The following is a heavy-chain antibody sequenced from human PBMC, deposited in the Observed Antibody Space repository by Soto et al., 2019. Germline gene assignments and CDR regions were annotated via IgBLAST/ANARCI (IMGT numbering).Heavy chain of an antibody. V-gene: IGHV3-48*01. Sequence: GESLKISRAASGFTFTSYSMNWVRQAPGKGLEWVSYIRGTTHYADSVKGRFTISRDNARSSLYLQMNSLRADDTAVYYCARDDSFAFDIWGQGTMVTVSS. CDR2: IRGTT. CDR3: ARDDSFAFDI. D-gene: IGHD2-21*01. CDR1: GFTFTSYS. J-gene: IGHJ3*02.